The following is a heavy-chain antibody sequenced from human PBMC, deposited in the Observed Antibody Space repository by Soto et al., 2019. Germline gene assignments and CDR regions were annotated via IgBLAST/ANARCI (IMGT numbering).Heavy chain of an antibody. D-gene: IGHD5-18*01. V-gene: IGHV1-8*01. J-gene: IGHJ6*02. CDR1: GYTFTSYY. Sequence: ASVKVSCKASGYTFTSYYINWVRQATGQGLEWMGWMNPNSGNTGYAQKFQGRVTMTRNTSISTAYMELSSLRSEDTAVYYCARPTRQGYSYGYYYYGMDVWGQGTTVTVSS. CDR3: ARPTRQGYSYGYYYYGMDV. CDR2: MNPNSGNT.